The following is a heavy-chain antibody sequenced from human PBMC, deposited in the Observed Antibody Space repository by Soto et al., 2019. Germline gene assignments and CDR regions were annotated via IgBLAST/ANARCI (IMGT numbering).Heavy chain of an antibody. CDR3: ASSKKYSSGWYGVVAFDI. D-gene: IGHD6-19*01. CDR2: IWYDGSNK. Sequence: GGSLRLSCAASGFTFSSYGMHWVRQAPGKGLEWVAVIWYDGSNKYYADSVKGRFTISRDNSKNTLYLQMNSLRAEDTAVYYCASSKKYSSGWYGVVAFDIWGQGTMVTVSS. V-gene: IGHV3-33*01. CDR1: GFTFSSYG. J-gene: IGHJ3*02.